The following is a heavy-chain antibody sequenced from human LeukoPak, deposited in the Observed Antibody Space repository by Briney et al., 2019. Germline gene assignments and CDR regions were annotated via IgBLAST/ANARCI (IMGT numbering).Heavy chain of an antibody. D-gene: IGHD2-21*02. CDR2: IWYDGSNT. CDR3: ARDILAYCGGDCYPAFGY. CDR1: GFTFSSYG. V-gene: IGHV3-33*01. J-gene: IGHJ4*02. Sequence: GGSLRLSCAASGFTFSSYGMHWVRQAPGKGLEWVAVIWYDGSNTYYADSVKGRFTISRDNSKNTLYLQMNSLRAEDTAVYYCARDILAYCGGDCYPAFGYWGQGTLVTVSS.